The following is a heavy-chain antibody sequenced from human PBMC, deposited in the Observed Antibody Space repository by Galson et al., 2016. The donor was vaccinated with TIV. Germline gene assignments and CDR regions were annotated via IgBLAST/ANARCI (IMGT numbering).Heavy chain of an antibody. CDR1: GVTFSSYA. J-gene: IGHJ6*02. CDR2: ISGSGGNT. CDR3: AKEPGPNPSYYYGVDV. D-gene: IGHD1-14*01. Sequence: SLRLSCAASGVTFSSYAMSWVRQAPGKGLEWFSSISGSGGNTYYANSVKGRFTISRDNSKNTLYLQINSLRAEDTAIYYCAKEPGPNPSYYYGVDVWGQGTTVTVSS. V-gene: IGHV3-23*01.